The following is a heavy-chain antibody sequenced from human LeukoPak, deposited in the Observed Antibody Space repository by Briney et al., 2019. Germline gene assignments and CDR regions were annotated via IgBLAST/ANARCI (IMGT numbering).Heavy chain of an antibody. V-gene: IGHV1-2*02. CDR2: INPDTGGT. D-gene: IGHD2-2*01. CDR1: GYTFTGYY. J-gene: IGHJ4*02. CDR3: ARGGYCRSGNCFILAAEFDY. Sequence: ASVKVSFKASGYTFTGYYMHWVRQAPGQGLEWMGWINPDTGGTSYAQRFQGRVTMTRDTSISTAYMELIRLTSDDTAVYYCARGGYCRSGNCFILAAEFDYWGQGTLVTVSS.